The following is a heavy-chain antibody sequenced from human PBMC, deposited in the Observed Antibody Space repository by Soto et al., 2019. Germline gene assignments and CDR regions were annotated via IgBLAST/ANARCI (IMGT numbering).Heavy chain of an antibody. CDR2: ITWPSGDI. CDR1: GFTFDDYA. D-gene: IGHD6-6*01. V-gene: IGHV3-9*01. Sequence: EVQLVESGGGLVQPGRSLRLSCAASGFTFDDYAMLWVRQAPGKGLEWVSGITWPSGDITYTGSVEGRFSISRDNAENSLYLHMNRHRREDTAFYYCVRSRGLAGRPLDLWGQGTFVTVSS. CDR3: VRSRGLAGRPLDL. J-gene: IGHJ5*02.